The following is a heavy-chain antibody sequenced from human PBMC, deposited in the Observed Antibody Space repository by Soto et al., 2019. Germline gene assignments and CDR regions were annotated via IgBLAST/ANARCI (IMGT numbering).Heavy chain of an antibody. Sequence: ASVKVSCEASGYTFTSYGISWVRQAAGQGLEWMGWISAYNGNTNYAQKLQGRSTMTTDTSTRTAYMELRSLRSDDTAAYYCARAAVYYDSSGYNYRGQGTRVTVSS. J-gene: IGHJ4*02. D-gene: IGHD3-22*01. CDR1: GYTFTSYG. CDR3: ARAAVYYDSSGYNY. CDR2: ISAYNGNT. V-gene: IGHV1-18*01.